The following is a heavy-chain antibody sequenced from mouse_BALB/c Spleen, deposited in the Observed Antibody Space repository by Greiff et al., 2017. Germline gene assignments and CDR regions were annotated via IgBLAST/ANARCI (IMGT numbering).Heavy chain of an antibody. V-gene: IGHV1-37*01. Sequence: VQLQQSGPELVKPGASVKISCKASGYSFTGYFMTWVKQSHGKSLEWIGRINPYNGDTFYNQKFKGKATLTVDKSSSTAHMELLSLTSEDSAVYYCGRRELLRYAMDYWGQGTSVTVSS. CDR3: GRRELLRYAMDY. J-gene: IGHJ4*01. CDR2: INPYNGDT. CDR1: GYSFTGYF. D-gene: IGHD1-1*01.